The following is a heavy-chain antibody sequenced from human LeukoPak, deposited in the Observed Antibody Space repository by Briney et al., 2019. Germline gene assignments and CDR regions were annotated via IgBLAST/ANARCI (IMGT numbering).Heavy chain of an antibody. Sequence: GGSLRLSCAASGFTFSSYWMHWVRQAPGKGLVWVSRINSDGSSTSYADSVKGRFTISRDNAKNTLYLQMNSLRAEDTAVYYCARHGSYYGSGSYYKSRPNYYYYYMDVWGKGTTVTISS. CDR2: INSDGSST. CDR1: GFTFSSYW. D-gene: IGHD3-10*01. V-gene: IGHV3-74*01. J-gene: IGHJ6*03. CDR3: ARHGSYYGSGSYYKSRPNYYYYYMDV.